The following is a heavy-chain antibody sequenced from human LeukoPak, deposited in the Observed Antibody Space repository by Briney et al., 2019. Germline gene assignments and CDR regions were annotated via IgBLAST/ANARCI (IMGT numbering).Heavy chain of an antibody. V-gene: IGHV3-30*04. CDR3: AREANYYDSTPDAFDI. CDR1: GFTFSSYA. J-gene: IGHJ3*02. CDR2: ISYDGSNK. D-gene: IGHD3-22*01. Sequence: GRSLRLSCAASGFTFSSYAMHWVRQAPGKGLEWVAVISYDGSNKYYADSVKGRFTISRDNSKNTLYLQMNSLRAEDTAVYYCAREANYYDSTPDAFDIWGQGTMVTASS.